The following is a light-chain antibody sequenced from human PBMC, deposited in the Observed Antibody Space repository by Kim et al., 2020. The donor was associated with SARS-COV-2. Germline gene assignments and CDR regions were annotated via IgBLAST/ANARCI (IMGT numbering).Light chain of an antibody. V-gene: IGLV3-1*01. Sequence: SGSQGKTASITCSGDKLGDKHACWYQKKPGQSPVLVIYYDNKRPSGIRERFSGSTSGNTATLTISGTQAMDEADYYCQAWDSGTVVFGGGTQLTVL. CDR1: KLGDKH. CDR3: QAWDSGTVV. J-gene: IGLJ2*01. CDR2: YDN.